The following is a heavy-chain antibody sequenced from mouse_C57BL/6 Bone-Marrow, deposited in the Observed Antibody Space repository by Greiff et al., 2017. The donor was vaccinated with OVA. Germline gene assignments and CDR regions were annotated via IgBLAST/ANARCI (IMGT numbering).Heavy chain of an antibody. D-gene: IGHD3-2*02. CDR3: ARRLRRQKGGFAY. J-gene: IGHJ3*01. CDR2: IGPGSGST. CDR1: GYTFTDYY. Sequence: VQLQQSGAELVKPGASVKISCKASGYTFTDYYINWVKQRPGQGLEWIGQIGPGSGSTYYNQKFKGKATLTADKSSSTAYMQLSSLTSEDSAVYYCARRLRRQKGGFAYWGQGTLVTVSA. V-gene: IGHV1-77*01.